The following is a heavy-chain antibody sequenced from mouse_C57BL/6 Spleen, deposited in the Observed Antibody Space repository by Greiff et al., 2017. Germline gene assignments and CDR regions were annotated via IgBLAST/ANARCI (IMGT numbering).Heavy chain of an antibody. CDR3: ARRYGNSYFDD. V-gene: IGHV1-61*01. Sequence: QVQLQQPGAELVRPGSSVKLSCKASGYTFTSYWLDWVKQRPGQGLEWIGNIYPSDSETHYNQKFKDKDTLTVDKSSSTAYMQLSSLTSEDSAVYYCARRYGNSYFDDWGQGTTLTVSS. CDR1: GYTFTSYW. J-gene: IGHJ2*01. D-gene: IGHD1-1*01. CDR2: IYPSDSET.